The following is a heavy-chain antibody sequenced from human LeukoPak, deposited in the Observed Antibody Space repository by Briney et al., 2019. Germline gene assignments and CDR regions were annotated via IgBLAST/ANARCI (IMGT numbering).Heavy chain of an antibody. CDR3: ARGVARSSKFHFFYYFDY. CDR2: IYTSGST. D-gene: IGHD6-6*01. J-gene: IGHJ4*02. CDR1: GGSISSYY. Sequence: SETLSLTCTVSGGSISSYYWSWIRQPAGKGLEWIGRIYTSGSTNYNPSLKSRVTISVDTSKNQFSLKLSSVTAADTAVYYCARGVARSSKFHFFYYFDYWGQGTLVTVSS. V-gene: IGHV4-4*07.